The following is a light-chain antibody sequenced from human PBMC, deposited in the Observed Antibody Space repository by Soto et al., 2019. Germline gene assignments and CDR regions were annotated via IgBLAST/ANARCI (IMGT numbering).Light chain of an antibody. V-gene: IGKV1-5*03. CDR1: RNIGSW. J-gene: IGKJ4*01. CDR3: QQHSNYPIT. CDR2: RAS. Sequence: DIKMPQSPSTLSASVGARLTITCRAIRNIGSWLAWYQQKAGKAPNLLIYRASILETGVPSRFTGSASGTEFTLTISSLQPDDFATYYCQQHSNYPITLGGGTKVDIK.